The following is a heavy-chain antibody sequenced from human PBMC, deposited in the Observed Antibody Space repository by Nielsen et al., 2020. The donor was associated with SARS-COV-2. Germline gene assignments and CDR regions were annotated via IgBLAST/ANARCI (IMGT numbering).Heavy chain of an antibody. J-gene: IGHJ3*01. CDR2: ISDSGGST. CDR3: ARDWSRAFDV. Sequence: GESLKISCAASGFTLSSYAMSWVRQAPGKGLEWVSGISDSGGSTNYADSVKGRFTISRDNSKNTLYLQMNSLRVEDTAVYYCARDWSRAFDVWGQGTMVTVSS. V-gene: IGHV3-23*01. CDR1: GFTLSSYA.